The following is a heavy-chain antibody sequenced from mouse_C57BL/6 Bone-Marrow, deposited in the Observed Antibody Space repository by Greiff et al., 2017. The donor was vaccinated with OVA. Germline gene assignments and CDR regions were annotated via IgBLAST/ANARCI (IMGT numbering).Heavy chain of an antibody. CDR1: GYTFTSYW. CDR3: ARGDYYGSRDFDD. CDR2: IHPNSGST. Sequence: QVQLQQPGAELVKPGASVKLSCKASGYTFTSYWMHWVKQRPGQGLEWIGMIHPNSGSTNYNEKFKSKATLTVDKSSSTAYMQLSSLTSEDSAVYYCARGDYYGSRDFDDWGQGTTLTVSS. D-gene: IGHD1-1*01. J-gene: IGHJ2*01. V-gene: IGHV1-64*01.